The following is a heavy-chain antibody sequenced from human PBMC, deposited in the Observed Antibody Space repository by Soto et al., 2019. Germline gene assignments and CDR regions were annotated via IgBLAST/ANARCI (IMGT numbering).Heavy chain of an antibody. V-gene: IGHV1-46*03. Sequence: QVQLVQSGAEVKKPGASVKVSCKASGYTFTSYYMHWVRQAPGQGLEWMGLINPSGGSASYTQKFQGRVTMTRDTSTSTVYMELNSLTYEDTAVYYCATTLTTFDYWGQGTLVTVSS. CDR2: INPSGGSA. CDR3: ATTLTTFDY. CDR1: GYTFTSYY. J-gene: IGHJ4*02. D-gene: IGHD4-17*01.